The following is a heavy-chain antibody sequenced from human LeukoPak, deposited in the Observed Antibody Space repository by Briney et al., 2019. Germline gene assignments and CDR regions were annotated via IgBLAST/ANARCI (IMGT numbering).Heavy chain of an antibody. Sequence: ASVKVSCKASGGTFSSYAISWVRQAPGQGLEWMGWINPNSGGTNYAQKFQGRVTMTRDTSISTAYMELSRLRSDDTAVYYCARWRGNVRAFDIWGQGTMVTVSS. CDR3: ARWRGNVRAFDI. D-gene: IGHD3-10*01. CDR2: INPNSGGT. CDR1: GGTFSSYA. J-gene: IGHJ3*02. V-gene: IGHV1-2*02.